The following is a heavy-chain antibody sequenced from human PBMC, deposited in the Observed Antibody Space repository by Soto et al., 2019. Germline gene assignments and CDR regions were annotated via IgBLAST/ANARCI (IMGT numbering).Heavy chain of an antibody. CDR1: GFTSDDYDYG. CDR2: IAGKTYGGTT. Sequence: GGSLRLSCSFSGFTSDDYDYGVTWVRQAPGKGLEWLGLIAGKTYGGTTQYAASVKGRFTMSRDDSKDVAYLQMRDLGIDDTAIYFCSRDGDYYGLDVWGQGTTVTVSS. V-gene: IGHV3-49*04. J-gene: IGHJ6*02. CDR3: SRDGDYYGLDV.